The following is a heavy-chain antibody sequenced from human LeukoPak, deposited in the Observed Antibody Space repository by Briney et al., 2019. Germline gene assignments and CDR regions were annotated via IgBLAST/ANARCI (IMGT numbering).Heavy chain of an antibody. D-gene: IGHD3-10*02. J-gene: IGHJ6*04. CDR2: ISTSGGST. CDR3: AELGITMIGGV. Sequence: GGSLRHSCAASGFTFSDYEMNWVRQAPGKGLEWVSSISTSGGSTYYADSVKDRFTISRDNAKNSLYLQMNSLRAEDTAVYYCAELGITMIGGVWGKGTTVTISS. V-gene: IGHV3-48*03. CDR1: GFTFSDYE.